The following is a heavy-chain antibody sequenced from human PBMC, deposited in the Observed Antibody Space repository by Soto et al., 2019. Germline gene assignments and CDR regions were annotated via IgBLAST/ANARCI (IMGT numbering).Heavy chain of an antibody. CDR1: GYTFSNYF. CDR3: ARRGSGWYVGSYYFDY. Sequence: LGESLKISCKGSGYTFSNYFIAWVRQMPGKGLEWMGRIDPSDSYTHYNPSFQGHVTMSVDKSINTAYLQWTSLKASDTAMYYCARRGSGWYVGSYYFDYWGQGTLVTVSS. J-gene: IGHJ4*02. CDR2: IDPSDSYT. V-gene: IGHV5-10-1*01. D-gene: IGHD6-19*01.